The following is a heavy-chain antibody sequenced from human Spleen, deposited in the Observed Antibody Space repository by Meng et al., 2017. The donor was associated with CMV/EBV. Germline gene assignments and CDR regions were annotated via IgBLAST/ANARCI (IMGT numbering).Heavy chain of an antibody. V-gene: IGHV1-2*02. J-gene: IGHJ6*02. CDR1: GYIFTVYY. CDR2: INPNNGDT. D-gene: IGHD2-2*01. Sequence: ASVKVSCKASGYIFTVYYMHWVRQAPGQGLEWMGWINPNNGDTNYAQKFQGRVTMTRDTSISTAYMDLSRLRSDDTAVYYCARVKVGARGRHYYGMDVWGQGTTVTVSS. CDR3: ARVKVGARGRHYYGMDV.